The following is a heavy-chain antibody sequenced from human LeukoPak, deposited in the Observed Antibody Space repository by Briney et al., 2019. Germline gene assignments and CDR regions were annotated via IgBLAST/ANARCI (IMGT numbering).Heavy chain of an antibody. Sequence: GASVKVSCEASGYTFTSYGISWVRQAPGQGLEWMGWISAYNGNTNYAQKLQGRVTMTTDTSTSTAYMELRSLRSDDTAVYYCAREGSCSSTSCFDYWGQGTLVTVSS. CDR1: GYTFTSYG. D-gene: IGHD2-2*01. J-gene: IGHJ4*02. CDR2: ISAYNGNT. V-gene: IGHV1-18*04. CDR3: AREGSCSSTSCFDY.